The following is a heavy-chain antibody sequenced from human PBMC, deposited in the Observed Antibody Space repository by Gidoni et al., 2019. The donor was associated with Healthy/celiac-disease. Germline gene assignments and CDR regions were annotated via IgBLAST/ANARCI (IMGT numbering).Heavy chain of an antibody. CDR2: INTNTGNP. CDR3: ASTRLYYDSSGYPNYYYYGMDV. J-gene: IGHJ6*02. V-gene: IGHV7-4-1*02. Sequence: QVQLVQSGSELKKPGASVKVSCKASGYTFTSYAMNWVRQAPGQGLEWMGWINTNTGNPTYAQGFTGRFVFSLDTSVSTAYLQISSLKAEDTAVYYCASTRLYYDSSGYPNYYYYGMDVWGQGTTVTVSS. CDR1: GYTFTSYA. D-gene: IGHD3-22*01.